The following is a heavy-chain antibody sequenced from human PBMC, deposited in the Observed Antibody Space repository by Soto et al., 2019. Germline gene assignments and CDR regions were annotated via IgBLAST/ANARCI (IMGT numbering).Heavy chain of an antibody. CDR1: GFTFSSYG. Sequence: QVQLVESGGGVVQPGRSLRLSCAASGFTFSSYGMHWVRQAPGKGLEWVAVIWYDGSNKYYADSVKGRFTISRDNSKNTLYLQMNSLRAEDTAVYYCARESSPVTHPSGAFEIWGQGTMVTVSS. J-gene: IGHJ3*02. V-gene: IGHV3-33*01. D-gene: IGHD4-17*01. CDR2: IWYDGSNK. CDR3: ARESSPVTHPSGAFEI.